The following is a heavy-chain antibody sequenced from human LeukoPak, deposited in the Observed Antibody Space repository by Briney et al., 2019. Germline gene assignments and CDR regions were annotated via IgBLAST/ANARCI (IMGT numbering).Heavy chain of an antibody. CDR1: GGTFSSYA. V-gene: IGHV1-69*05. CDR2: IIPIFGTA. Sequence: ASVKVSCKASGGTFSSYAISWVRQAPGQGLEWMGGIIPIFGTANYAQKFQGRVTITTGESTSTAYMELSSLRSEDTAVYYCARERDYDFWSGYPNYYYYYMDVWGKGTTVTVSS. CDR3: ARERDYDFWSGYPNYYYYYMDV. D-gene: IGHD3-3*01. J-gene: IGHJ6*03.